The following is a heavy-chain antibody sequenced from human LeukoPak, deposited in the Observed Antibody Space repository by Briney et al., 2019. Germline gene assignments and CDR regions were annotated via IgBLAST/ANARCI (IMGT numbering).Heavy chain of an antibody. D-gene: IGHD6-19*01. CDR1: GFTFSSYA. V-gene: IGHV3-23*01. Sequence: QSGGSLRLSCAASGFTFSSYAMSWVRQAPGKGLEWVSAISGSGGSTYYADSVKGRFTISRDNSKNTLYLQMNSLRAEDTAVYYCAKVEQWPLRHFDYWGQGTLVTVSS. CDR2: ISGSGGST. CDR3: AKVEQWPLRHFDY. J-gene: IGHJ4*02.